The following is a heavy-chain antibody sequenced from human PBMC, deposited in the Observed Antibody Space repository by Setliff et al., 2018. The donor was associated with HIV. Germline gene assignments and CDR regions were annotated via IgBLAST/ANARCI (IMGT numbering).Heavy chain of an antibody. J-gene: IGHJ3*02. V-gene: IGHV4-39*01. CDR2: IFYTGST. CDR3: ARHSITLVVGVPERDDAFDI. CDR1: GGSITTSSYY. Sequence: PSETLSLTCTVSGGSITTSSYYWGWIRQPPGKGLEWIGTIFYTGSTNYNPSLTSRVAISVDTSRNQFSLKLSSVTAADTAVYYCARHSITLVVGVPERDDAFDIWGQGTMVTVSS. D-gene: IGHD3-22*01.